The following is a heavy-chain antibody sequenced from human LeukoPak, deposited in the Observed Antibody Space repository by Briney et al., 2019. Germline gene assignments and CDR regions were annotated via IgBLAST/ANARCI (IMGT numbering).Heavy chain of an antibody. CDR3: ARLFTGIVVIPAAIHYYGMDV. CDR2: IYYSGTT. CDR1: GGSISSGSSY. J-gene: IGHJ6*02. Sequence: SVTLSLSCSVSGGSISSGSSYWGWIRQPPGKGLEWIGSIYYSGTTYYNPSLKSRVTISVDTSKNQFSLKVSSVTAADTAVYYCARLFTGIVVIPAAIHYYGMDVWGQGTTVTVSS. D-gene: IGHD2-2*01. V-gene: IGHV4-39*01.